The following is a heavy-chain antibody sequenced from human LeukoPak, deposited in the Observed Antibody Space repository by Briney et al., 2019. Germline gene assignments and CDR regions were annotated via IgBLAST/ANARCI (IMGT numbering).Heavy chain of an antibody. CDR3: ARDRFIVVVVAATPYWFDP. CDR2: INPNSGGT. Sequence: ASVKVSCKASGYTFTGYYMHWVRQAPGQGLEWMGRINPNSGGTNYAQKFQGRVTMTRDTSISTAYMELSRLRSDDTAVYYCARDRFIVVVVAATPYWFDPWGQGTLVTVSS. D-gene: IGHD2-15*01. J-gene: IGHJ5*02. CDR1: GYTFTGYY. V-gene: IGHV1-2*06.